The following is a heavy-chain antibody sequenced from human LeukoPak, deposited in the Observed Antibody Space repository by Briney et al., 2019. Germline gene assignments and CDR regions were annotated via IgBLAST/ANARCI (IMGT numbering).Heavy chain of an antibody. D-gene: IGHD5-12*01. CDR2: IYYSGST. Sequence: SETLSLTWTVSGGSISSYYWSWIRQPPGKGLEWIGYIYYSGSTNYNPSLKSRVTISVDTSKNQFSLKLSSVTAADTAMYYRARGVGVVASIDYWGQGTLVTVSS. CDR3: ARGVGVVASIDY. J-gene: IGHJ4*02. CDR1: GGSISSYY. V-gene: IGHV4-59*01.